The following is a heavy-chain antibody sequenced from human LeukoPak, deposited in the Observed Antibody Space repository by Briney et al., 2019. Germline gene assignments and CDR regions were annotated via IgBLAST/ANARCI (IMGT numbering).Heavy chain of an antibody. Sequence: SGGSLRLSCAASGFTVSSNYMTWVRQAPGKGLEWVSIIYSGGSTYCADSVKGRFTISRDNSKNTLYLQMNSLRAEDTAVYYCARGERWTYLDCWGQGTLVTVSS. CDR2: IYSGGST. V-gene: IGHV3-53*01. D-gene: IGHD2-15*01. J-gene: IGHJ4*02. CDR3: ARGERWTYLDC. CDR1: GFTVSSNY.